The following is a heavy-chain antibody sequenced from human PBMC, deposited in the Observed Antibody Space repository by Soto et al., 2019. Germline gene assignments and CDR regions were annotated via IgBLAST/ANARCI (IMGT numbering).Heavy chain of an antibody. V-gene: IGHV2-5*02. Sequence: QITLKESGPTLVKPTQTLTLTCTFSGFSLTETGMGVGWIRQPPGKALEWLALIYWDDDKRCSPSLKRGLTISKDASKNQVVLTKTNVDAVDTATYYCAHRRSGYFDSWGQGTLVTVSS. CDR2: IYWDDDK. CDR3: AHRRSGYFDS. CDR1: GFSLTETGMG. J-gene: IGHJ4*02.